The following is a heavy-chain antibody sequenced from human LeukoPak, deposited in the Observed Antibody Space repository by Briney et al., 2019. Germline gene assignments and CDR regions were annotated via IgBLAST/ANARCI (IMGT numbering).Heavy chain of an antibody. CDR3: ARADGTNYYYYGMDA. J-gene: IGHJ6*02. D-gene: IGHD2-2*01. V-gene: IGHV4-59*01. Sequence: SETLSLTCTVSGGYISGYYWTWIRQSPGKGLEWIGYIHYSGSTNYNPSLKSRVTISLDTSKSQFSLKLSSVTAADTAVYYCARADGTNYYYYGMDAWGQGTTVTVSS. CDR1: GGYISGYY. CDR2: IHYSGST.